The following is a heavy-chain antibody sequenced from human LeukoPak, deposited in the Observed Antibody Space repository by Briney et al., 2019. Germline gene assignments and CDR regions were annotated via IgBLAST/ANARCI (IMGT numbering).Heavy chain of an antibody. J-gene: IGHJ6*02. Sequence: PGGSLRLSCAASGFTFSSYAMHWVRQAPGKGLEGVAGISYDGSNKYYADSVKGRFTISRDNSKNTLYLQMNNLRAEDTAVYYCARDSYCSSTSCYVYYYYYGMDVWGQGTTVTVSS. D-gene: IGHD2-2*01. CDR1: GFTFSSYA. CDR3: ARDSYCSSTSCYVYYYYYGMDV. V-gene: IGHV3-30-3*01. CDR2: ISYDGSNK.